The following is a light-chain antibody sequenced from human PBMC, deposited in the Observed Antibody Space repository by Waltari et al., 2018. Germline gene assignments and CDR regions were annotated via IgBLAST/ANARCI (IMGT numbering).Light chain of an antibody. CDR1: QSVSRA. CDR3: QHYVRLPAT. V-gene: IGKV3-20*01. J-gene: IGKJ1*01. CDR2: GAS. Sequence: IVFTHSPGSLSSSPGERVTLSCRASQSVSRALAWYQQKPGQAPRLLIFGASNRATGIPDRFSGSGSETDFSLTISRLEPEDFAVYYCQHYVRLPATFGRGTKVEIK.